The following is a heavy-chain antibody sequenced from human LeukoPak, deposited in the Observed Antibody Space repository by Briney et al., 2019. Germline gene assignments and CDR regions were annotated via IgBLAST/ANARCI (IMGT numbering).Heavy chain of an antibody. J-gene: IGHJ4*02. CDR2: IHYSGST. CDR3: ARLNRYCSSTSCSDY. Sequence: SETLSLTCTVSGGSISSDSYYWGWIRQPPGKGLEWIGSIHYSGSTYYNPSLKSRVTISVDTSKNQFSLKLSSVTAADTAVYYCARLNRYCSSTSCSDYWGQSTLVTVSS. CDR1: GGSISSDSYY. D-gene: IGHD2-2*01. V-gene: IGHV4-39*07.